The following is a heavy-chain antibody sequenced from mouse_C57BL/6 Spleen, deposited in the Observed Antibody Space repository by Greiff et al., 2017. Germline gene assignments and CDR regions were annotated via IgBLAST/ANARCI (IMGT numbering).Heavy chain of an antibody. V-gene: IGHV14-2*01. J-gene: IGHJ2*01. CDR2: IDPEDGET. Sequence: VQLQQSGAELVKPGASVKLSCTASGFNITDYYMHWVKQRTEQGLEWIGRIDPEDGETKYAPNFQGKATITADTSSNTAYLQLSSLTSEDTAIYYCANYGSSPRWGKGTTLTVSS. CDR3: ANYGSSPR. CDR1: GFNITDYY. D-gene: IGHD1-1*01.